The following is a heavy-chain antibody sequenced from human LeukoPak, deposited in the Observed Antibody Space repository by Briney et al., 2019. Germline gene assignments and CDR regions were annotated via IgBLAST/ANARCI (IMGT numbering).Heavy chain of an antibody. CDR2: IKQDGSEK. V-gene: IGHV3-7*03. D-gene: IGHD6-19*01. Sequence: GGSLRLSCAASGFTFSSYWMSWVRQAPGKGLEWVANIKQDGSEKYYVDSVKGRFTISRDNAKNSLYLQMNSLRAEDTAVYYCAKVPFSGWFDYWGQGTLVTVSS. CDR3: AKVPFSGWFDY. J-gene: IGHJ4*02. CDR1: GFTFSSYW.